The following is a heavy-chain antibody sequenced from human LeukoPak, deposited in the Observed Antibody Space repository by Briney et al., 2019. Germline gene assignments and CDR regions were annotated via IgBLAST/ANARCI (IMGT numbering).Heavy chain of an antibody. CDR1: GFTFSSYG. J-gene: IGHJ4*02. Sequence: EGSLRLSCAASGFTFSSYGMHWVRQAPGKGLEWVALISYDGSNKDYADSVKGRFTISRDNSKNTLYLRMNSLRAEDTAVYYCAKDTRADYWGQGILVTVSS. CDR3: AKDTRADY. CDR2: ISYDGSNK. D-gene: IGHD2-15*01. V-gene: IGHV3-30*18.